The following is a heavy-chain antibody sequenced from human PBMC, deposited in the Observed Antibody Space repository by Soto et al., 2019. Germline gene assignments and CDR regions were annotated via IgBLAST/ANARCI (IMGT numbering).Heavy chain of an antibody. Sequence: PSETLSLTCTVSGGSISSYYWSWIRQPPGKGLEWIGYIYYSGSTNYNPSLKSRVTISVDTSKNQFSLKLSSVTAADAAVYYCARRRVRGGWYFDYRGQRTLVTVSS. CDR2: IYYSGST. J-gene: IGHJ4*02. CDR3: ARRRVRGGWYFDY. D-gene: IGHD6-19*01. CDR1: GGSISSYY. V-gene: IGHV4-59*08.